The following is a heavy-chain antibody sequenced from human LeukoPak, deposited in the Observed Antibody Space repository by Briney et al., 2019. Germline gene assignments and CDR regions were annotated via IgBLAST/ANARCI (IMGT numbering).Heavy chain of an antibody. CDR1: GFTFSDYY. CDR3: ASYDYVWGSSN. CDR2: ISSSSSYT. Sequence: GGSLRLSCAASGFTFSDYYMSWIRQAPGKGLEWVSYISSSSSYTNYVDSVKGRFTISRDNAKNSLYLQMNSLRAEDTAVYYCASYDYVWGSSNWGQGTLVTVSS. V-gene: IGHV3-11*03. J-gene: IGHJ4*02. D-gene: IGHD3-16*01.